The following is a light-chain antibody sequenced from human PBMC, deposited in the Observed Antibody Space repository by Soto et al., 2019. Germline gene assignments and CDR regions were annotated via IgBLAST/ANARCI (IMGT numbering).Light chain of an antibody. J-gene: IGLJ2*01. Sequence: QSVLTQPASVSGSPGQSITISCTGTSSDVGTYNYVSWYQQHPGKAPKLMIYDVSYRTSGVSDRFSGSKSGNTASLTISGLQAADEADYDCSSYTSSSTSVVFGGGTKLTVL. CDR1: SSDVGTYNY. CDR3: SSYTSSSTSVV. CDR2: DVS. V-gene: IGLV2-14*01.